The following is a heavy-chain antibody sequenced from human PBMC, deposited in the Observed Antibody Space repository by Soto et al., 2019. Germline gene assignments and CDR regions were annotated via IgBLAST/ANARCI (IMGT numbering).Heavy chain of an antibody. CDR2: ISGSGSTI. Sequence: PGGSLRLSCAASGFTFSSYAVSWGRQAPGKGPAWISSISGSGSTIYYADSVKGRFAISRDNSKNTLYLQMSSLRAEDTAVYYCAKVLYYYDRSGYYYFDYWGQGTLVTVSS. J-gene: IGHJ4*02. CDR1: GFTFSSYA. V-gene: IGHV3-23*01. D-gene: IGHD3-22*01. CDR3: AKVLYYYDRSGYYYFDY.